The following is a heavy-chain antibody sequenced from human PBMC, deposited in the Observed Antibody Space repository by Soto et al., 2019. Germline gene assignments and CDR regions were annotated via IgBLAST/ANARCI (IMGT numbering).Heavy chain of an antibody. CDR2: ISSSSSYI. CDR1: GFTFSSYS. J-gene: IGHJ4*02. D-gene: IGHD3-10*01. V-gene: IGHV3-21*01. Sequence: EVQLVESGGGLVKPGGSLRLSCAASGFTFSSYSMNWVRQAPRKRLEWVSSISSSSSYIYYADSVKGRFTISRDNAKNSLYLQMNSLRAEDTAVYYCARGVGPSWSYYNSYFDYWGQGTLVTVSS. CDR3: ARGVGPSWSYYNSYFDY.